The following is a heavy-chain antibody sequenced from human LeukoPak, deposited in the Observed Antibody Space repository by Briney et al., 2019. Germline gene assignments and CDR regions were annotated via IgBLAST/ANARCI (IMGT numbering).Heavy chain of an antibody. Sequence: GGSLRLSYAASGFTFSDHYMNWIRQAPGKGLEWVSYISSTGSSMYYADSVKGRFTISRDNAKNSLYLQMNSLRTEDTAVYYCARKTYGGNSWYFDYWGQGTLVTVSS. J-gene: IGHJ4*02. V-gene: IGHV3-11*04. CDR2: ISSTGSSM. D-gene: IGHD4-23*01. CDR1: GFTFSDHY. CDR3: ARKTYGGNSWYFDY.